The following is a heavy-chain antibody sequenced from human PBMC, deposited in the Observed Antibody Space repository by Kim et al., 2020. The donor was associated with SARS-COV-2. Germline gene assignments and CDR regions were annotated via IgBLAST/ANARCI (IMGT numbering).Heavy chain of an antibody. CDR1: GGSFSGYY. D-gene: IGHD3-16*01. Sequence: SETLSLTCAVYGGSFSGYYWSWIRQPPGKGLEWIGEINHSGSTNYNPSLKSRVTISVDTSKNQFSLKLSSVTAADTAVYYCASGPRGIRYYGMDVWGQGTTVTVSS. V-gene: IGHV4-34*01. J-gene: IGHJ6*02. CDR3: ASGPRGIRYYGMDV. CDR2: INHSGST.